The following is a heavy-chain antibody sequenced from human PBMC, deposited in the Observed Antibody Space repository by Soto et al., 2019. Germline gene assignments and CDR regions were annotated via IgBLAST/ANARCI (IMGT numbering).Heavy chain of an antibody. V-gene: IGHV1-18*01. CDR2: ISAYNGNT. CDR3: ARARFVGSTSRYYYMDV. Sequence: ASVKVSCKASGYTFTSYGISWVRQAPGQGLEWMGWISAYNGNTNYAQKLQGRVTMTTDTSTSTAYMELRSLRSDDTAVYYCARARFVGSTSRYYYMDVRGKGTPVTVSS. D-gene: IGHD2-2*01. J-gene: IGHJ6*03. CDR1: GYTFTSYG.